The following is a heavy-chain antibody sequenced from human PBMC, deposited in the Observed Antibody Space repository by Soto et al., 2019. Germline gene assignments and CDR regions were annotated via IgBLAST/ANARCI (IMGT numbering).Heavy chain of an antibody. CDR1: GFTFSSCS. J-gene: IGHJ4*02. CDR2: ISGSGDTK. Sequence: PXGSLVLACASSGFTFSSCSMNGVRQAPGKGLEWVSFISGSGDTKYYADSVKGRFTISRDNAKNSLYLQMSSLRDEDTAVYYCAKYCSSDVCFDYWGQGTLVTVYS. D-gene: IGHD2-8*01. V-gene: IGHV3-48*02. CDR3: AKYCSSDVCFDY.